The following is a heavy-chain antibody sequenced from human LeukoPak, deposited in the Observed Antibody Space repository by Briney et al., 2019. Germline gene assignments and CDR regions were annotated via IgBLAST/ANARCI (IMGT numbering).Heavy chain of an antibody. D-gene: IGHD6-19*01. CDR2: ISSSSSTI. V-gene: IGHV3-48*01. J-gene: IGHJ5*02. Sequence: GGSLRLSCTASGFTFSSSAMSWVRQAPGKGLEWVSYISSSSSTIYYADSVKGRFTISRDNAKNSLYLQMNSLRAEDTAVYYCARDRGYRSGWFDPWGQGTLVTVSS. CDR1: GFTFSSSA. CDR3: ARDRGYRSGWFDP.